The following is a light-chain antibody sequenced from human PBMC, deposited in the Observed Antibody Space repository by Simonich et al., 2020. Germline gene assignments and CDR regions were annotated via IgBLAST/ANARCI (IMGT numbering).Light chain of an antibody. J-gene: IGLJ3*02. Sequence: NFMLTQPHSVSESPGKTVTISCTRSSGSIASNYVQWYQQRPGSAPTTVIDEDNQRPSGVPSRFSGSIDSSSNSASLTISGLKTEDEADYYCQSYDSSNRVFGGGTKLTVL. CDR2: EDN. V-gene: IGLV6-57*03. CDR1: SGSIASNY. CDR3: QSYDSSNRV.